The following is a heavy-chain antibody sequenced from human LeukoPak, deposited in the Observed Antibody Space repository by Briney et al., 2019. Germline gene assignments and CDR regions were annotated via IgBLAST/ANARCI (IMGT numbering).Heavy chain of an antibody. CDR2: ISRLSGTI. Sequence: GGSLRLSCAASGFTFSSYSMNWVRQAPGEGLEWVSYISRLSGTIYYPDSVKGRFTISRDNAKNSVYLQMNSLTAEDTAVYYYARGPRRAWWNDGEYYFDYWGQGTLVPVSS. J-gene: IGHJ4*02. CDR3: ARGPRRAWWNDGEYYFDY. D-gene: IGHD1-1*01. V-gene: IGHV3-48*01. CDR1: GFTFSSYS.